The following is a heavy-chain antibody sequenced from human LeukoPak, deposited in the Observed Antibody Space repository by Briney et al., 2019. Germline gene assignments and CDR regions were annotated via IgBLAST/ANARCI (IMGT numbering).Heavy chain of an antibody. J-gene: IGHJ5*02. CDR2: IIPIFGTA. D-gene: IGHD5-18*01. Sequence: GASVKVSCKASGGTFSSYAISWVRQAPGQGLEWMGRIIPIFGTANYAQKFQGRATITTDESTSTAYMELSSLRSEDTAVYYCARGPYSYGEKRWFDPWGQGTLVTVSS. CDR3: ARGPYSYGEKRWFDP. CDR1: GGTFSSYA. V-gene: IGHV1-69*05.